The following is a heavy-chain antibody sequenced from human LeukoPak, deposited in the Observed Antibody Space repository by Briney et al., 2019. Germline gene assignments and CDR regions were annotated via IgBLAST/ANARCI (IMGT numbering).Heavy chain of an antibody. Sequence: GSLRLSCAASGFTFSSYGMSWVRQAPGKGLEWVSAISGGGGSTYYADSVKGRFTISRDNSKNTLYLQMNSLRAEDTAVYYCAKPKYFSSQLLNDCWGQGTLVTVSS. CDR3: AKPKYFSSQLLNDC. CDR2: ISGGGGST. J-gene: IGHJ4*02. D-gene: IGHD2-2*01. V-gene: IGHV3-23*01. CDR1: GFTFSSYG.